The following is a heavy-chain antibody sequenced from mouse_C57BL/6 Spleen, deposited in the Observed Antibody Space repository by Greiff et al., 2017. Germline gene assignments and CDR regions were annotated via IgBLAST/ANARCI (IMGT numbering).Heavy chain of an antibody. CDR1: GYAFSSYW. D-gene: IGHD1-1*01. J-gene: IGHJ4*01. CDR3: ARRDLYGSSYGYAMDY. Sequence: VQLQQSGAELVKPGASVKISCKASGYAFSSYWMNWVKQRPGKGLEWIGQIYPGDGDTNYNGKFKGKATLTADKSSSTAYMQLSSLTSEDSAVYFCARRDLYGSSYGYAMDYWGQGTSVTVSS. V-gene: IGHV1-80*01. CDR2: IYPGDGDT.